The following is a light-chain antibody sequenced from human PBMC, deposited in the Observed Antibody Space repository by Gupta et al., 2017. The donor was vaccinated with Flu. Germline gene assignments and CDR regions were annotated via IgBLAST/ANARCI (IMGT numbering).Light chain of an antibody. V-gene: IGKV1-16*01. Sequence: TITCRASQGIVKSFAWFQQKPGKAPKSLIYAASILHTGVPSRFSGSGSGTEFTLTISSLQPEDFATYYCQQHFSSPLTFGGGTKVEIK. CDR3: QQHFSSPLT. CDR2: AAS. J-gene: IGKJ4*01. CDR1: QGIVKS.